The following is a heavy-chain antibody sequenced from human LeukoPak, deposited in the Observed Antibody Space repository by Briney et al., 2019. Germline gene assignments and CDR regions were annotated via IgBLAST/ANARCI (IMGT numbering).Heavy chain of an antibody. V-gene: IGHV4-59*01. CDR2: IYYSEST. CDR3: AGGGITGTTSDY. J-gene: IGHJ4*02. D-gene: IGHD1-20*01. CDR1: GGPISSYY. Sequence: SETLSLTCTVSGGPISSYYWRWLRHPPGKGLEWIGYIYYSESTNYNPSLKSRVTISVDTSKNQFSLKLSSVPAADTAVYYCAGGGITGTTSDYWGQGTLVTVSS.